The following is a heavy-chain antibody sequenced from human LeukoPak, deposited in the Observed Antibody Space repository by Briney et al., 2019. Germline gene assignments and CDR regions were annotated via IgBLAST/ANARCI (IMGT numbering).Heavy chain of an antibody. V-gene: IGHV1-46*01. CDR1: GYTFTGHY. Sequence: ASVKVSCKASGYTFTGHYMHWVRQAPGQGLEWMGIINPSAGSTSYAQQFQGRLTVTRGTSTSTVYMELSSLRSEDTAVYFCARVFGDYDVGYWGPGTLVTVSS. D-gene: IGHD4-17*01. J-gene: IGHJ4*02. CDR3: ARVFGDYDVGY. CDR2: INPSAGST.